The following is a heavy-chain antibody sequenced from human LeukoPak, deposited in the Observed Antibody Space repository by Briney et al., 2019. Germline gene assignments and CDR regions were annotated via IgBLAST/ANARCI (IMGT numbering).Heavy chain of an antibody. J-gene: IGHJ4*02. D-gene: IGHD4-23*01. CDR2: ISGSGGST. CDR3: AKSLDYGGNRARLDF. V-gene: IGHV3-23*01. CDR1: GFTFSSSA. Sequence: GGSLRLSCAASGFTFSSSAMSWVRQAPGKGLEWVSGISGSGGSTYYADSVKGRFTISRDNSKNTLYLQMNSLRAEDTAVYYCAKSLDYGGNRARLDFWGQGTLVTVSS.